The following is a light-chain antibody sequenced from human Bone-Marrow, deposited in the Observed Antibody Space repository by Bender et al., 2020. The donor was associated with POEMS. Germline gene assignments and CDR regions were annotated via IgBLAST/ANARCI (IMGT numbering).Light chain of an antibody. J-gene: IGLJ2*01. V-gene: IGLV3-1*01. CDR3: QAWDSATAYFAV. Sequence: SFELTQPPPVSVSPGQTASITCSGDKLGDKYVSWYQHKAGQSPLLVIFHNNKRPSGIPERFSGSNSGNTATLTISETQALDEADYYCQAWDSATAYFAVFGGGTRLTAL. CDR2: HNN. CDR1: KLGDKY.